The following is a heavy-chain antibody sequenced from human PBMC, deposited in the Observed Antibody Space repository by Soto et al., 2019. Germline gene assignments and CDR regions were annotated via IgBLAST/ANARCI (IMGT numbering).Heavy chain of an antibody. CDR2: IIPIFGTA. D-gene: IGHD3-22*01. Sequence: ASVKVSCKASGGTFSSYAISWVRQAPGQGLEWMGGIIPIFGTANYAQKFQGRVTITADESTSTAYMELSSLRSEDTAVYYCARDGHDSSGYYPETAYLDYWGQGTLVTVSS. V-gene: IGHV1-69*13. CDR1: GGTFSSYA. CDR3: ARDGHDSSGYYPETAYLDY. J-gene: IGHJ4*02.